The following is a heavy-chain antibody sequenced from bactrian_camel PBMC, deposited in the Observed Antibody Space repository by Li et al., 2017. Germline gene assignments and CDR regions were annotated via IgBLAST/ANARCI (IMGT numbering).Heavy chain of an antibody. CDR3: AASLDYPCRYFNANIPPEHFPY. V-gene: IGHV3S42*01. CDR2: TYTTGGST. CDR1: GYSYRTYS. J-gene: IGHJ4*01. Sequence: VQLVESGGGSVEPGGSLRLSCTGSGYSYRTYSMAWFRQVPGKEREGIAATYTTGGSTTYGGSAKGRFTIARDNAKNTLHLQMSSLKPEDTAMYYCAASLDYPCRYFNANIPPEHFPYWGQGTQVTVS. D-gene: IGHD4*01.